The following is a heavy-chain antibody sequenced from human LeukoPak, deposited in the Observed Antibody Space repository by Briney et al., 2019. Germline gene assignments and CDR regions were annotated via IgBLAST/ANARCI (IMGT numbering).Heavy chain of an antibody. Sequence: PSETLSLTCTVSGGSISSSSYNWGWIRQPPGKGLEWIGSVYYSGSTYYSPSLRSRVTISLDTSRNQFSLKLSSVTAADTAVYYCARAANWNYVLNAFDIWGQGTMVTVSS. CDR1: GGSISSSSYN. D-gene: IGHD1-7*01. CDR3: ARAANWNYVLNAFDI. V-gene: IGHV4-39*07. J-gene: IGHJ3*02. CDR2: VYYSGST.